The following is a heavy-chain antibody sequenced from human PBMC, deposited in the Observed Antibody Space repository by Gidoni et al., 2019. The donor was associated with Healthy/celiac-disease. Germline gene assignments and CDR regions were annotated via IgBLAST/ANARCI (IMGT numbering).Heavy chain of an antibody. CDR3: ARGLRGGYDYDY. Sequence: QVQLQESGPGLVKPSQTLSLTCTVSGGSISSGGYYWSWIRQHPGKGLEGIGYIYYSGSTYYNPSLKSRVTISVDTSKNQFSLKLSSGTAADTAVYYCARGLRGGYDYDYWGQGTLVTVSS. CDR2: IYYSGST. D-gene: IGHD5-12*01. V-gene: IGHV4-31*03. J-gene: IGHJ4*02. CDR1: GGSISSGGYY.